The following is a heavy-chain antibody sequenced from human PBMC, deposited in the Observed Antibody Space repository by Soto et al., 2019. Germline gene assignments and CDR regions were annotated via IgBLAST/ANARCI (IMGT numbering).Heavy chain of an antibody. J-gene: IGHJ1*01. D-gene: IGHD6-19*01. Sequence: QVQLVQSGAEVKKPGSSVKVSCKASGGTFSSYAISWVRQAPGQGLEWMGGIIPIFGTANYAQKFQGRVTITADESTSTAYMELSSLRSEDTAVYYCARDPSIAVAGTTPAEYFQHWGQGTLVTVSS. CDR2: IIPIFGTA. V-gene: IGHV1-69*01. CDR3: ARDPSIAVAGTTPAEYFQH. CDR1: GGTFSSYA.